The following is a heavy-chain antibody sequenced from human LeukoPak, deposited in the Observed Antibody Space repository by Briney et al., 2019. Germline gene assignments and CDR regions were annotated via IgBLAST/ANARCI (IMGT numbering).Heavy chain of an antibody. V-gene: IGHV1-2*02. CDR3: ERDRGYWLGYFDY. Sequence: ASVKVSCKASGYTFTGYYMHWVRQAPGQGPEWMGWINPNSGGTNFAQKFQGRVTMTRDTSISTVYMELSRLTSDDTAVYYCERDRGYWLGYFDYWGQGTLVTVSS. CDR2: INPNSGGT. J-gene: IGHJ4*02. D-gene: IGHD3-22*01. CDR1: GYTFTGYY.